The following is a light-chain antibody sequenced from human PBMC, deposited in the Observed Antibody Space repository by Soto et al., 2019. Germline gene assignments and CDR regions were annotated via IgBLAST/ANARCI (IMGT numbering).Light chain of an antibody. Sequence: QSALTQPASVSGSPGQSITISCTGTTFDVGGYNFVSWYQHHPGKAPKLMIYDVTDRPSGVSNRFFGSKSGNTASLTISGLQAEDEADYYCTSYSSSSTPFVFGTGTKLTVL. V-gene: IGLV2-14*03. CDR2: DVT. CDR1: TFDVGGYNF. CDR3: TSYSSSSTPFV. J-gene: IGLJ1*01.